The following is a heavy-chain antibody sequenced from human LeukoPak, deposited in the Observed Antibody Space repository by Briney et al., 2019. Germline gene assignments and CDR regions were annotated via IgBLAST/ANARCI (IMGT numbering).Heavy chain of an antibody. Sequence: ASVKVSCKASGYTFTGYYMHWVRQAPGQGLEWMGWINPNSGGTDYAQKFQGRVTMTRDTSISTAYMELRRLRSDDTAVYYCARGLPAPADQYYMDVWGKGTTVTVSS. CDR1: GYTFTGYY. CDR2: INPNSGGT. V-gene: IGHV1-2*02. D-gene: IGHD2-2*01. J-gene: IGHJ6*03. CDR3: ARGLPAPADQYYMDV.